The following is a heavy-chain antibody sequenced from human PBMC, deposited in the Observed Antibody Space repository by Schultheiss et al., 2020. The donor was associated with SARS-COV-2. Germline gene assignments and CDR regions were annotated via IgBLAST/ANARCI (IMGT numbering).Heavy chain of an antibody. V-gene: IGHV3-21*01. D-gene: IGHD2/OR15-2a*01. Sequence: GGSLRLSCAASGFTFSSYAMHWVRQAPGKGLEWVSSISSSSSYIYYADSVKGRFTISRDNAKNSLYLQMNSLRAEDTAVYYCARPISSDAFDIWGQGTMVTVSS. CDR3: ARPISSDAFDI. CDR1: GFTFSSYA. CDR2: ISSSSSYI. J-gene: IGHJ3*02.